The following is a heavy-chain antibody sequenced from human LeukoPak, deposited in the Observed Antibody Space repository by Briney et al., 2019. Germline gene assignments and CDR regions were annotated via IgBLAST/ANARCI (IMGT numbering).Heavy chain of an antibody. D-gene: IGHD7-27*01. CDR3: ARDTGDTGY. Sequence: ASVKVSCKASGYTFTSYYMHWVRQAPGQGLEWMGIINPSGGSTSYAQKFQGRVTMTRDTSISTAYMELSRLRSDDTAVYYCARDTGDTGYWGQGTLVTVSS. V-gene: IGHV1-46*01. CDR1: GYTFTSYY. J-gene: IGHJ4*02. CDR2: INPSGGST.